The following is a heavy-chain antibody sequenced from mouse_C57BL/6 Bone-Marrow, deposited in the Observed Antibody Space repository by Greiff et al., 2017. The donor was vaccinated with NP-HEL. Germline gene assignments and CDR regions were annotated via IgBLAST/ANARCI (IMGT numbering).Heavy chain of an antibody. CDR2: IYPRSGNT. CDR3: AATTVVEDAMDD. D-gene: IGHD1-1*01. J-gene: IGHJ4*01. V-gene: IGHV1-81*01. Sequence: VKLLESGAELARPGASVKLSCKASGYTFTSYGISWVKQRTGQGLEWIGEIYPRSGNTYYNEKFKGKATLTADKSSSTAYMELRSLTSEDSAVYFCAATTVVEDAMDDWGQGTSVTVSS. CDR1: GYTFTSYG.